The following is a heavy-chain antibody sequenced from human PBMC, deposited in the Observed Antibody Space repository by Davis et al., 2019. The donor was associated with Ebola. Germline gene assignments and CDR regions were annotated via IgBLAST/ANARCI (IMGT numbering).Heavy chain of an antibody. CDR1: GGSISSYY. V-gene: IGHV4-59*08. CDR2: IYYSGST. J-gene: IGHJ3*02. Sequence: SETLSLTCTVSGGSISSYYWSWIRQPPGKGLEWIGYIYYSGSTNYNPSLKSRVTISVDTSKNQFSLKLSSVTAADTAVYYCARHGGRGDYFVDIWGQGTMVTVSS. CDR3: ARHGGRGDYFVDI. D-gene: IGHD4-17*01.